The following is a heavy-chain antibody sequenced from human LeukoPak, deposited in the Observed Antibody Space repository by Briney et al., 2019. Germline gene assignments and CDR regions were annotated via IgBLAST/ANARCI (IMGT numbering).Heavy chain of an antibody. V-gene: IGHV3-74*01. J-gene: IGHJ4*02. CDR1: GFSFSPYW. CDR3: TRDSHGGVDY. D-gene: IGHD3-10*01. Sequence: PGGSLRLSCAASGFSFSPYWMHWVRQAPGMVLEWVSRTNNDGTDTIYADSVKGRFTISRDNAKNTLYLQMNSLRAEDTAMYYCTRDSHGGVDYWGQGTLVTVSS. CDR2: TNNDGTDT.